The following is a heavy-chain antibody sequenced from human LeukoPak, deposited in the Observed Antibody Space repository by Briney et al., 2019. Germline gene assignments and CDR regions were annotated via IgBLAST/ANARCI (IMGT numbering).Heavy chain of an antibody. CDR1: GFTFSSYG. Sequence: PGRSLRLSCAASGFTFSSYGMHWLRQAPGKGLEWVAVISYDGSNKYYADSVKGRFTISRDKSKNTLYLQMNSLRAEDTAVYYCAKDRRGDFWSGYYHYYYYGMDVGGQGTTVSVSS. V-gene: IGHV3-30*18. CDR3: AKDRRGDFWSGYYHYYYYGMDV. D-gene: IGHD3-3*01. CDR2: ISYDGSNK. J-gene: IGHJ6*02.